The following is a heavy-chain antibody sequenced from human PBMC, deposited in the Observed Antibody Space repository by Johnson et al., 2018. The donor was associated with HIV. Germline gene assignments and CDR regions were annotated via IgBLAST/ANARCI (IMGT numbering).Heavy chain of an antibody. CDR2: IKSKTDGGTT. CDR1: GFTFSSYS. D-gene: IGHD1-26*01. V-gene: IGHV3-15*01. J-gene: IGHJ3*02. CDR3: TTDPYGGRRDACEI. Sequence: LVESGGGVVQPGRSLRLSCAASGFTFSSYSMHWVRQAPGKGLEWVGRIKSKTDGGTTDYAAPVKGRFTLSRDDSKNMLHLQMNSLKTEDTAVYYCTTDPYGGRRDACEIWGQGTMVTVSA.